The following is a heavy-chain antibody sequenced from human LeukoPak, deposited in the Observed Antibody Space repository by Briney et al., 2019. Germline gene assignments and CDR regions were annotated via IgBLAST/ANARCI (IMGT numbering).Heavy chain of an antibody. CDR2: INPNSGDT. V-gene: IGHV1-2*02. D-gene: IGHD2-21*01. CDR1: GYSITGYY. CDR3: ASLISIEDGNNWFDP. Sequence: ASVKVSCKASGYSITGYYIHWVRQAPGQGLEWMGWINPNSGDTKYAQKFQGRVTMTRDTSINTAYMELSRLTANDTATFYCASLISIEDGNNWFDPWGQGTPVTVSS. J-gene: IGHJ5*02.